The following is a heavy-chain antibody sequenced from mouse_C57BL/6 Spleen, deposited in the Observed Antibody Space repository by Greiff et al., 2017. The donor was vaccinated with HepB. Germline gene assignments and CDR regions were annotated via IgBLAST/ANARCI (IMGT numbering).Heavy chain of an antibody. V-gene: IGHV1-22*01. D-gene: IGHD1-1*01. CDR3: ARDDYYGSSPMDY. J-gene: IGHJ4*01. CDR2: INPNNGGT. CDR1: GYTFTDYN. Sequence: VQLQQSGPELVKPGASVKMSCKASGYTFTDYNMHWVKQSHGKSLEWIGYINPNNGGTSYNQKFKGKATLTVNKSSSTAYMELRSLTSEDSAVYYCARDDYYGSSPMDYWGQGTSVTVSS.